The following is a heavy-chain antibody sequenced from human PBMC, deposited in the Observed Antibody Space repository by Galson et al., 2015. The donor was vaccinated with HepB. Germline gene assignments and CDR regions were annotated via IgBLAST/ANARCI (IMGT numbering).Heavy chain of an antibody. D-gene: IGHD3-10*01. CDR3: AGEPDPFYYYGSGSLDY. Sequence: SVKVSCKASGYTFTSYYMHWVRQAPGQGLEWMGIINPSGGSTSYAQKFQGRVTMTRDTSTSTVYMELSSLRSEDTAVYYCAGEPDPFYYYGSGSLDYWGQGALVTVSS. V-gene: IGHV1-46*01. CDR2: INPSGGST. J-gene: IGHJ4*02. CDR1: GYTFTSYY.